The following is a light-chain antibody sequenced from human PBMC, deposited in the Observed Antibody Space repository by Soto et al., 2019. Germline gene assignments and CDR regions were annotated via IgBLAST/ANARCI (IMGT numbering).Light chain of an antibody. CDR1: QSVTTN. V-gene: IGKV3-15*01. CDR2: DIS. Sequence: EIVMTQSPGTLSVSPGERVTLSCRASQSVTTNLAWYQQEPGQTPRLLIYDISARASGIPGRFSGSGSGTDFTLTISSLQSEDSAVYYCQQYLDWPLTFGGGTKVEI. J-gene: IGKJ4*01. CDR3: QQYLDWPLT.